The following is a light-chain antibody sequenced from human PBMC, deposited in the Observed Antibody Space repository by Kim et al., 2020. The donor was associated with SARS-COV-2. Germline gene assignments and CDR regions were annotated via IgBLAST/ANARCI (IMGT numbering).Light chain of an antibody. Sequence: SSELTQDPAVSVALGQTVRITCQGNSLRNFYASWYQQKPGQAPVLVIYGRDNRPSGIPDRFPGSSSGNTASLTITGAQAEDEADYYCNARDGHVFGTGTTVTVL. CDR3: NARDGHV. V-gene: IGLV3-19*01. J-gene: IGLJ1*01. CDR1: SLRNFY. CDR2: GRD.